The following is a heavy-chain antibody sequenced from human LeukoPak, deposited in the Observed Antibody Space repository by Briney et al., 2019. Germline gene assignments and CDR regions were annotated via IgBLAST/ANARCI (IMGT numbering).Heavy chain of an antibody. Sequence: PSETLSLTCTVSGGSISSYYWSWIRQPPGKGLEWIGEINHSGSTNYNPSLKSRVTISVDTSKNQFSLKLSSVTAADTAVYYCARRPGGIVVVPADEPLPGYYFDYWGQGTLVTVSS. CDR2: INHSGST. CDR1: GGSISSYY. J-gene: IGHJ4*02. V-gene: IGHV4-34*01. D-gene: IGHD2-2*01. CDR3: ARRPGGIVVVPADEPLPGYYFDY.